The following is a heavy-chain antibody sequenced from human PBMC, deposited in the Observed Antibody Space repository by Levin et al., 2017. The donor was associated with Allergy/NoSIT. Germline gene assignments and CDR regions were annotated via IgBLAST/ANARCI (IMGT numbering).Heavy chain of an antibody. D-gene: IGHD6-13*01. CDR2: TYYRSKWYN. CDR3: ARNSRRIAAAGMDL. V-gene: IGHV6-1*01. Sequence: SQTLSLTCAISGDSVSGNGAAWNWIRQSPSRGLEWLGRTYYRSKWYNDYAVSVKSRIIITPDTSNNQFSLQLNSVTPEDTAVYYCARNSRRIAAAGMDLWGKGTTVTVSS. J-gene: IGHJ6*04. CDR1: GDSVSGNGAA.